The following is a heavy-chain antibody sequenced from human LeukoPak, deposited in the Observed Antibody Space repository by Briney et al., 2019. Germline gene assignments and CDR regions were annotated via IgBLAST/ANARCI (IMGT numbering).Heavy chain of an antibody. V-gene: IGHV1-46*01. J-gene: IGHJ1*01. CDR3: ARSEGAEYFQH. Sequence: GASVRVSCKASGYTFTSYYMHWVRQAPGQGLEWMGIINPSGGSTSYAQKFQGRVTMTRDTSTSTVYMELSSLRSEDTAVYYCARSEGAEYFQHWGQGTLVTVSS. D-gene: IGHD3-16*01. CDR2: INPSGGST. CDR1: GYTFTSYY.